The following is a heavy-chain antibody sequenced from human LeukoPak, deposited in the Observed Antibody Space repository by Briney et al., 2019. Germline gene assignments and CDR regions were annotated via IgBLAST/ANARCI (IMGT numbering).Heavy chain of an antibody. CDR2: IWYDGSNK. J-gene: IGHJ4*02. D-gene: IGHD1-26*01. Sequence: GGSLRLSCAASGFTFSSYAMSWVRQAPGKGLEWEAVIWYDGSNKYYADSVKGRFTISRDNSKNTLYLQMNSLRAEDTAVYYCARDRKGAMGKLNFLFDYWGQGTLVTVSS. CDR1: GFTFSSYA. CDR3: ARDRKGAMGKLNFLFDY. V-gene: IGHV3-33*08.